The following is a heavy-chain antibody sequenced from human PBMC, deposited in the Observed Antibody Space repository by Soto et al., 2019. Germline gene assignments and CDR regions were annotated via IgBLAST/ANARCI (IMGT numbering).Heavy chain of an antibody. CDR1: GGSISSSSFH. V-gene: IGHV4-39*01. Sequence: QLQLQESGPGLVKPSETLSLTCTVSGGSISSSSFHWGWIRQPPGKGLEWIGSIYYSGSTYYSPSLKSRVTISVDTSKNQFALKLSSGTAADTAVYYCARRERAAGTDWWFDPWGQGTLVTVSS. J-gene: IGHJ5*02. CDR3: ARRERAAGTDWWFDP. D-gene: IGHD6-13*01. CDR2: IYYSGST.